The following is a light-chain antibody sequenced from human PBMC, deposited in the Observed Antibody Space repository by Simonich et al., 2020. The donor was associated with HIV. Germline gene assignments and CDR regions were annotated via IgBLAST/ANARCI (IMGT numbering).Light chain of an antibody. J-gene: IGLJ3*02. CDR3: VLYMGSGISV. CDR1: SGSVSTSYY. Sequence: TVVTQETSSSVSPGGTVTLTCALSSGSVSTSYYPTWYQQTPGQPPRTLIYSTNTRSSGVPDRFSGSILGNKAVLTITGAQADDEGDYYCVLYMGSGISVFGGGTKLTVL. V-gene: IGLV8-61*01. CDR2: STN.